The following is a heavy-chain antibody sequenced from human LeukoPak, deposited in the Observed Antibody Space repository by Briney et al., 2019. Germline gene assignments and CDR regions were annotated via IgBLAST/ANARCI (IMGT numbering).Heavy chain of an antibody. CDR2: IYYSGST. CDR3: ARVTGYMIEDYFDY. CDR1: GGSISSYY. V-gene: IGHV4-59*01. Sequence: SETLSLTCTVSGGSISSYYWSWIRQPPGKGLEWIGYIYYSGSTNYSPSLKSRVTISVDTSKNQFSLKLRSVTAADTAVYYCARVTGYMIEDYFDYWGQGTLVTVSS. D-gene: IGHD3-22*01. J-gene: IGHJ4*02.